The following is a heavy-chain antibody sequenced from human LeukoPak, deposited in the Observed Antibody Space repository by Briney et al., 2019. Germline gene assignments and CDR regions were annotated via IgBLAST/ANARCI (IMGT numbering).Heavy chain of an antibody. CDR1: GFTFSSYA. CDR3: GKVPSSYGHGPFDY. J-gene: IGHJ4*02. Sequence: GGSLRLSCAASGFTFSSYARSWVRQAPGKGLEWVSAISGSGGSTYYADSVKGRFTTSRDNSKNTLYLQMNSLRAEDTAVYYCGKVPSSYGHGPFDYWGQGTLVTVSS. D-gene: IGHD5-18*01. CDR2: ISGSGGST. V-gene: IGHV3-23*01.